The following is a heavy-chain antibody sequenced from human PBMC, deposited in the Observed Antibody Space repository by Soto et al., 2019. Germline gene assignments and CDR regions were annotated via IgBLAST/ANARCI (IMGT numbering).Heavy chain of an antibody. V-gene: IGHV4-59*08. Sequence: SETLSLTCTVSGGSISSYYWSWIRQPPGKGLEWIGYIYYSGSTNYNPSLKSRVTISVDTSKNQFSLKLSSVTAADTAVYYCARYCSGGSCYPDAFDIWGQGTMVT. CDR1: GGSISSYY. J-gene: IGHJ3*02. D-gene: IGHD2-15*01. CDR2: IYYSGST. CDR3: ARYCSGGSCYPDAFDI.